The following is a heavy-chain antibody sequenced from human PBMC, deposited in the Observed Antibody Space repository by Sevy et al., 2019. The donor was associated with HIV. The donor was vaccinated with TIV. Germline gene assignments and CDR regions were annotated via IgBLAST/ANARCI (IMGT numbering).Heavy chain of an antibody. CDR3: ARDDSSGSDDAFDI. CDR1: GGSISSGSYY. J-gene: IGHJ3*02. D-gene: IGHD6-19*01. Sequence: SETLSLTCTVSGGSISSGSYYWSWIRQPAGKGLEWIGRIYTSGSTNYNPSLKSRVTMSVDTSKNQFSLKRSSVTAADTAVYYCARDDSSGSDDAFDIWGQGTMVTVS. CDR2: IYTSGST. V-gene: IGHV4-61*02.